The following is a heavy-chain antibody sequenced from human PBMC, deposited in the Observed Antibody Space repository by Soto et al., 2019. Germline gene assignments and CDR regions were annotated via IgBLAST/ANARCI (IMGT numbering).Heavy chain of an antibody. Sequence: QVHLIQSGAEVKKPGASVKVSCKASGYTSTESHIHWLRQAPGQGLEWMGWINPNSGGTNSPQKFLGRVTMTSDTSINTAYMELRRLTYDDTAVYYCAKGGRDGYNAWGQGTLVTVSS. D-gene: IGHD3-16*01. J-gene: IGHJ5*02. CDR1: GYTSTESH. CDR3: AKGGRDGYNA. CDR2: INPNSGGT. V-gene: IGHV1-2*02.